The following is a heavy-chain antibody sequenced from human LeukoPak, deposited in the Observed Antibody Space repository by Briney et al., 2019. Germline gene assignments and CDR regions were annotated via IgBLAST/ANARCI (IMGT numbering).Heavy chain of an antibody. V-gene: IGHV3-23*01. CDR2: ISGSGLST. CDR3: ARYFTTVASTVRLDY. D-gene: IGHD3-9*01. Sequence: PGGSLRLSCAASGFTFSTYAMSWVRQAPGKGLEWVSGISGSGLSTSYADSVKGRFTISRDNSKNTLYLQMNSLRADDTAVYYCARYFTTVASTVRLDYWGQGALVTVSS. J-gene: IGHJ4*02. CDR1: GFTFSTYA.